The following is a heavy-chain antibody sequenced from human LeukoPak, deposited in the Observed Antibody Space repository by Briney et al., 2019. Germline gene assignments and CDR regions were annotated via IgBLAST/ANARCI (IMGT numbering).Heavy chain of an antibody. CDR1: GFTFSSYA. CDR3: AKGDTAMVTSFPTYFDY. CDR2: ISYDGSNK. Sequence: GRSLRLSCAASGFTFSSYAMHWVRQAPGKGLEWVAVISYDGSNKYYADSVKGRFTISRDNSKNTLYLQMNSLRAEDTAVYYCAKGDTAMVTSFPTYFDYWGRGTLVTVSS. V-gene: IGHV3-30*07. D-gene: IGHD5-18*01. J-gene: IGHJ4*02.